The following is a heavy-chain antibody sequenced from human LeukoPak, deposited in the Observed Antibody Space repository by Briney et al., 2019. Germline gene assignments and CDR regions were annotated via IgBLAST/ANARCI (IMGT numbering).Heavy chain of an antibody. D-gene: IGHD6-6*01. Sequence: SQTLSLTCTVSGGSISSGVYYWSWIRQHPGKGLEWIGEINHSGSTNYNPSLKSRVTISVDTSKNQFSLKLSSVTAADTAVYYCARSSSPSIAARPVGYFDYWGQGTLVTVSS. J-gene: IGHJ4*02. V-gene: IGHV4-31*03. CDR2: INHSGST. CDR1: GGSISSGVYY. CDR3: ARSSSPSIAARPVGYFDY.